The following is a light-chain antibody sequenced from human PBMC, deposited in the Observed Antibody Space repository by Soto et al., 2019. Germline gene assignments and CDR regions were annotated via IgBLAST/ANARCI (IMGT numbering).Light chain of an antibody. Sequence: QSALTQPPSASGSPGQSVTISCTGTSSDVGGYNYVSWYQQHPGKAPKLMIYEVTKRPSGVPDRFSGSKSGNTASLTVSGLQDEDEADYYCNSYAGSFNWVFGGGTKLTVL. CDR1: SSDVGGYNY. J-gene: IGLJ3*02. CDR2: EVT. CDR3: NSYAGSFNWV. V-gene: IGLV2-8*01.